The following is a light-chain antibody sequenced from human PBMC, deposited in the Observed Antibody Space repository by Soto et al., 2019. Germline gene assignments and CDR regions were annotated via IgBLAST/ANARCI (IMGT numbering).Light chain of an antibody. Sequence: ENVLTQSPVTLSLSPGERATLSCRSSQSISNNYLAWYQQKPGQAPRLLIFGASRRATGIPDRFSGSGSGTDFTLTISRLEPEDFAVYYCQHYSSSPRTFGQGTNLEIK. CDR1: QSISNNY. CDR2: GAS. J-gene: IGKJ2*02. V-gene: IGKV3-20*01. CDR3: QHYSSSPRT.